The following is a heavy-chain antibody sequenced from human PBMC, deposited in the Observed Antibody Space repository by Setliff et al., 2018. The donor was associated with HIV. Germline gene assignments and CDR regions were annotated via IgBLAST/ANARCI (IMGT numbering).Heavy chain of an antibody. V-gene: IGHV3-7*03. D-gene: IGHD2-15*01. CDR1: GFTFGNYW. J-gene: IGHJ4*02. Sequence: PGGSLRLSCTASGFTFGNYWMTWVRQAPGKGLEWVANIKEDGSEKYYMDSVKGRFTISRDNAKNSLYLQMNSLRVEDTALYYCARGFCSGGSCYYFPPLDCWGQGTLVTVSS. CDR3: ARGFCSGGSCYYFPPLDC. CDR2: IKEDGSEK.